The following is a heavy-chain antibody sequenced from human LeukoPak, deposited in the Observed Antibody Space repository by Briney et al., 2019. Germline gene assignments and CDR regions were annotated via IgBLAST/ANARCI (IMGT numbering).Heavy chain of an antibody. CDR3: VSQLDGTLDY. V-gene: IGHV3-7*02. J-gene: IGHJ4*02. CDR1: GFTFSDYY. CDR2: IKQDGSEK. Sequence: QPGGSLRLSCAASGFTFSDYYMSWVRQAPGKGLEWMGNIKQDGSEKYYVDSVKGRFTFSRDNAKKSVYLQMNSLRAEDTAVYYCVSQLDGTLDYWGQGTVVTVSS. D-gene: IGHD2-2*01.